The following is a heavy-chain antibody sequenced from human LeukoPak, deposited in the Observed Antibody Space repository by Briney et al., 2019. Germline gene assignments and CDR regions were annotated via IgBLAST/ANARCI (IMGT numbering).Heavy chain of an antibody. Sequence: GESLKTSCKGSGYNFTNNWVAWVRQMPGKGLEWMGIVYPGDSNTRYSPSFQGQVTFSADKSINTAYLQWSNLKSSDTAMYFCARRGAAFDYWGQGTLVTVSS. CDR1: GYNFTNNW. J-gene: IGHJ4*02. CDR3: ARRGAAFDY. V-gene: IGHV5-51*01. CDR2: VYPGDSNT. D-gene: IGHD3-16*01.